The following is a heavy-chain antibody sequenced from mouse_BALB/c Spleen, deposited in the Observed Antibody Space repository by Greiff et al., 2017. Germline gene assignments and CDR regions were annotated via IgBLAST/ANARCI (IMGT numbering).Heavy chain of an antibody. CDR1: GYSFTSGYY. CDR3: ARGDGYSLYWYFDV. J-gene: IGHJ1*01. V-gene: IGHV3-6*01. D-gene: IGHD2-3*01. Sequence: EVQLVESGPGLVKPSQSLSLSCSATGYSFTSGYYWNWIRQVPGNNLEWMGYISYDGSNNYNPSHKNRITITRDTSKNKFFLKLNTVTTEDTATYYCARGDGYSLYWYFDVWGAGTTVTVSS. CDR2: ISYDGSN.